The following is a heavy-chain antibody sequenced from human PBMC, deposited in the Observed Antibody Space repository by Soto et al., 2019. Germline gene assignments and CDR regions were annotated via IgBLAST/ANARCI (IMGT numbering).Heavy chain of an antibody. D-gene: IGHD1-1*01. V-gene: IGHV3-7*04. J-gene: IGHJ4*02. CDR3: ARGRTGGY. CDR1: GFTFSSYW. CDR2: IRQDGSEK. Sequence: EVQLVESGGGLVQPGGSLRLSCAASGFTFSSYWMTWVRQAPGKGLEWVANIRQDGSEKYYVASVKGRFTISRDNAKNSLYLQMNSLRAEYTAVYYCARGRTGGYWGQGTLVTVSS.